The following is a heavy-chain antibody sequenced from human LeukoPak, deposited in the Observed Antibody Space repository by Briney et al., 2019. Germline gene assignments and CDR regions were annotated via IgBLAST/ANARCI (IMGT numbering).Heavy chain of an antibody. CDR2: IYYSGST. CDR1: GGSISGYY. J-gene: IGHJ6*02. V-gene: IGHV4-59*12. Sequence: PSETLSLTCSVSGGSISGYYWSWIRQPPGQGLEWIGYIYYSGSTNYNPSLKSRVTISVDTSKNQFSLQLNSVTPEDTAVYYCARDGIQLWSPYYYYYGMDVWGQGTTVTVSS. CDR3: ARDGIQLWSPYYYYYGMDV. D-gene: IGHD5-18*01.